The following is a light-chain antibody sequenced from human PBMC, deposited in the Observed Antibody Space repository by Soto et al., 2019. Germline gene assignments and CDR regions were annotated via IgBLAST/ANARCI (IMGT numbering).Light chain of an antibody. CDR1: SSDVGGYTY. Sequence: QSALTQPPSASGAPGQSVTISCTGTSSDVGGYTYVSWYQQHPGNAPKLMIYEVSKRPSGVPERFSGSKSGNTASLSVSGLLAEDEADYYCSAYAGSNNFVVFGGGTKLTVL. V-gene: IGLV2-8*01. CDR3: SAYAGSNNFVV. J-gene: IGLJ2*01. CDR2: EVS.